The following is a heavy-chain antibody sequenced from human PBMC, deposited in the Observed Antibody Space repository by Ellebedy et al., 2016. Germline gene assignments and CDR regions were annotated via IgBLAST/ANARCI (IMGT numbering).Heavy chain of an antibody. J-gene: IGHJ6*02. CDR2: TRNKANSYTT. V-gene: IGHV3-72*01. CDR3: AREPYCGGDCYPRYYGMDV. CDR1: GFTFSDYY. D-gene: IGHD2-21*02. Sequence: GESLKISXAASGFTFSDYYMSWIRQAPGKGLEWVGRTRNKANSYTTEYAASVKGRFTISRDDSKNSLYLQMNSLKTEDTAVYYCAREPYCGGDCYPRYYGMDVWGQGTTVTVSS.